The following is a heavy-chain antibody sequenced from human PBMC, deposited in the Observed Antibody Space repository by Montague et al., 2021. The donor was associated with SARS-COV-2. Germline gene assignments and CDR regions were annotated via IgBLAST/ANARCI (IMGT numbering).Heavy chain of an antibody. J-gene: IGHJ6*02. Sequence: SETLSLTCAVYDGSFRNYYWSWIRQSPGKGLEWIGEVDQSGNTNYNPSLKSRVTISVDTSKNQFSQKLSSVTAADTAVYYCACGEITTRGLIYYYGMDVWGQGTTVTVSS. D-gene: IGHD4-11*01. V-gene: IGHV4-34*01. CDR1: DGSFRNYY. CDR3: ACGEITTRGLIYYYGMDV. CDR2: VDQSGNT.